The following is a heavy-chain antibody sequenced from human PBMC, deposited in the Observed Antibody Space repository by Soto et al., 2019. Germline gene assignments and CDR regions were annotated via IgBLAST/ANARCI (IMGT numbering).Heavy chain of an antibody. Sequence: GGSLRLSCAASGFTFDDYTMHWVRQAPGKGLEWVSLISWDGGSTYFADSVKGRFTISRDNSKNSLYLQMNSLRTEDTALYYCAKDIHAGTAMAPEIDYWGQGTLVTVSS. V-gene: IGHV3-43*01. D-gene: IGHD5-18*01. CDR3: AKDIHAGTAMAPEIDY. J-gene: IGHJ4*02. CDR2: ISWDGGST. CDR1: GFTFDDYT.